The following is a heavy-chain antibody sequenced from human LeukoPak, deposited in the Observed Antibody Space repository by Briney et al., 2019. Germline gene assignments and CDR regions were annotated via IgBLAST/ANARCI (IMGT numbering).Heavy chain of an antibody. CDR1: GFTFSSYG. D-gene: IGHD3-16*01. CDR3: AKDHYDYVWGSYFSGGGNFDY. J-gene: IGHJ4*02. V-gene: IGHV3-30*02. Sequence: GGSLRLSCAASGFTFSSYGMHWVRQAPGKGLEWVAFIRYDGSNKYYADSVKGRFTISRDNSKNTLYLQMNSLRAENTAVYYCAKDHYDYVWGSYFSGGGNFDYWGQGTLVTVSS. CDR2: IRYDGSNK.